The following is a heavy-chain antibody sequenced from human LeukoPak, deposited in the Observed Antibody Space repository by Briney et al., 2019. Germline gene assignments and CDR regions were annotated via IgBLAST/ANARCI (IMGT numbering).Heavy chain of an antibody. D-gene: IGHD3-22*01. V-gene: IGHV4-34*01. CDR3: ARGGDVIITPVDAFDI. CDR2: INHSGST. J-gene: IGHJ3*02. CDR1: GGSFSGYY. Sequence: SETLSLTCAVYGGSFSGYYWSWIRQPPGKGLEWIGEINHSGSTNYNPSLKSRVTISVDTSKNQFSLKLSSVTAADTAVYYCARGGDVIITPVDAFDIWGQGTMVTVSS.